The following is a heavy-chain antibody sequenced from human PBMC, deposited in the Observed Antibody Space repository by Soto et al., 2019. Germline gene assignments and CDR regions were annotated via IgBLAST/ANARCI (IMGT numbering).Heavy chain of an antibody. Sequence: QVQLVQSGAEVKKPGASVKVSCKVSGYTLIELSLHWVRQAPGREHEWVGGFDPEDGETIYAQKFQGRVTMTEDTPTATAYMDLTSLRSDNTAVHYCAADIALERRGYYGMYVWGQGTTVTVSS. CDR2: FDPEDGET. V-gene: IGHV1-24*01. J-gene: IGHJ6*02. CDR1: GYTLIELS. CDR3: AADIALERRGYYGMYV. D-gene: IGHD1-1*01.